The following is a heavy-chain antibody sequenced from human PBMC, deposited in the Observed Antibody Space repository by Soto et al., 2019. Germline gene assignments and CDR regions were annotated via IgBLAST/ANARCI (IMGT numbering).Heavy chain of an antibody. D-gene: IGHD1-1*01. CDR2: MNSDGSTT. Sequence: EVQLVESGGGLVKPGGSLRLSCAASGFTFSSYWMHWVRQAPGKGLVWVSRMNSDGSTTNYADSVNGRITTASDNARNKLYLQRNSLTAEDTAVSYCVRDGYPAWVYGVDVWGQGTTVTV. J-gene: IGHJ6*02. CDR1: GFTFSSYW. CDR3: VRDGYPAWVYGVDV. V-gene: IGHV3-74*01.